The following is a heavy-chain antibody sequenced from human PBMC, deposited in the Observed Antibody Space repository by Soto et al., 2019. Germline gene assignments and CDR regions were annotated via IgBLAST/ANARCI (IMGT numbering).Heavy chain of an antibody. V-gene: IGHV3-23*01. CDR1: GFTFSSYA. CDR3: AKENVFTAVEDN. Sequence: GGSLILSCAASGFTFSSYAMSWVRQAPGKGLEWVSAISSSGGSTYYADSVKGRFTISRDNSRNTLYLQMNSLRGEDTAVYYCAKENVFTAVEDNWGLGTLVTVSS. CDR2: ISSSGGST. D-gene: IGHD6-13*01. J-gene: IGHJ4*02.